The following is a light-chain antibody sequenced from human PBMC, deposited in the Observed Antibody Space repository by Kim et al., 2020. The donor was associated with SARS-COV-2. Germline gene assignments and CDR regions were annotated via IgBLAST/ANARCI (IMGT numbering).Light chain of an antibody. CDR1: PTVASNY. Sequence: LSPGERASLSCRASPTVASNYLAWFQRKPGQAPRLVIYDTSSRAADIPDRFSGSGSGTDFTLTISRLEPEDFAVYYCQQYGSLPYTFGQGTKLEI. V-gene: IGKV3-20*01. J-gene: IGKJ2*01. CDR3: QQYGSLPYT. CDR2: DTS.